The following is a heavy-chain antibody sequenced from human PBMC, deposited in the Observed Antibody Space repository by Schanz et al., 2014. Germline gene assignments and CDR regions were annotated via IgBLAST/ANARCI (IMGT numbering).Heavy chain of an antibody. J-gene: IGHJ4*02. CDR3: ARAGYCTSVSCSLFVSDY. CDR1: GFPFSDYF. V-gene: IGHV3-11*01. Sequence: QVQLVDSGGGLVKPGGSLRLSCTASGFPFSDYFMAWIRQPPGRGLEWVSYIGNGGVTIYYADSVKGRFTISRDSAENSLYLQMNSLRAEDTAVYYCARAGYCTSVSCSLFVSDYWGQGTLVTVSS. CDR2: IGNGGVTI. D-gene: IGHD2-2*03.